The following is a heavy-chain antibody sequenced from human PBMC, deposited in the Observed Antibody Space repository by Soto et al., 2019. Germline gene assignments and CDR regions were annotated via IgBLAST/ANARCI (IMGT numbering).Heavy chain of an antibody. CDR1: GYSFTSYW. D-gene: IGHD6-19*01. CDR3: ARAVAGTYYYYGMDV. CDR2: IDPSDSYT. Sequence: GESLKISCKGSGYSFTSYWISWVRQMPGKGLEWMGRIDPSDSYTNYSPSFQGHVTISADKSISTAYLQWSSLKASDTAMYYCARAVAGTYYYYGMDVWGQGTTVTVSS. J-gene: IGHJ6*02. V-gene: IGHV5-10-1*01.